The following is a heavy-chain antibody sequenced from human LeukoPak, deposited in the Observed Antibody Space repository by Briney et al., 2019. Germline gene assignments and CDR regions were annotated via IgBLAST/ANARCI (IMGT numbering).Heavy chain of an antibody. D-gene: IGHD5-12*01. CDR3: ASRSPIVATPFDY. Sequence: GASVKVSCKASGYTFTAYYMHWVRQAPGQGLEWMGWINPNSGGTNYAQKFQGRVTMTRDTSISTAYMELSRLRSDDTAVYYCASRSPIVATPFDYWGQGTLVTVSS. J-gene: IGHJ4*02. CDR1: GYTFTAYY. CDR2: INPNSGGT. V-gene: IGHV1-2*02.